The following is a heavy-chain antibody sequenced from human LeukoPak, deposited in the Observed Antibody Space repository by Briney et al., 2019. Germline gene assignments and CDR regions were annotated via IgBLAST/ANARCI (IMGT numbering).Heavy chain of an antibody. J-gene: IGHJ3*02. CDR1: GGSISSSSYY. Sequence: PSETLSLTCTVSGGSISSSSYYWGWIRQPPGTGLEWIGSIYYSGSTYYNPSLKSRVTISVDTSKNQFSLKLSSVTAADTAVYYCAGPISSGYYYVVIRDAFDIWGQGTMVTVSS. D-gene: IGHD3-22*01. V-gene: IGHV4-39*01. CDR3: AGPISSGYYYVVIRDAFDI. CDR2: IYYSGST.